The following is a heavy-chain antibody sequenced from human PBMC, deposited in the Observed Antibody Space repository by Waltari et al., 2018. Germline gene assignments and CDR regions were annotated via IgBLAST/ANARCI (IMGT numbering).Heavy chain of an antibody. V-gene: IGHV4-59*11. J-gene: IGHJ6*02. CDR3: ARVEVPDYYYGMDV. Sequence: QVQLQESGHGLVKPSATLSLTCTVSGGCISSHYWSWIRQPPGKGLEWFGYLYYSGSTKYHPSLDRRLTISVDTSKYQFSLTRSSVTAADTAVYYCARVEVPDYYYGMDVWGQGTTVTVSS. CDR1: GGCISSHY. CDR2: LYYSGST.